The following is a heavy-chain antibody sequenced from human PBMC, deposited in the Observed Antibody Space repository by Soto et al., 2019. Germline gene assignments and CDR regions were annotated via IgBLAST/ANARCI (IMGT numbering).Heavy chain of an antibody. CDR1: GFTVSSNY. V-gene: IGHV3-53*01. J-gene: IGHJ6*02. CDR2: IYSGGST. Sequence: EVQLVESGGGLIQPGGSLRLSCAASGFTVSSNYMSWVRQAPGKGLEWVSVIYSGGSTYYADSVKGRFTISRDNSKNTLYLQMNSLRAEDTAVYYCARLPIRGYSYGYYYGMDVWGQGTTVTVSS. CDR3: ARLPIRGYSYGYYYGMDV. D-gene: IGHD5-18*01.